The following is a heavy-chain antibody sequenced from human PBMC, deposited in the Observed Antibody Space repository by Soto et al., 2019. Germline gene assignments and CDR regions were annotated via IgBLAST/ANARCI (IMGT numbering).Heavy chain of an antibody. CDR3: AKGHCSSTSCYQWDFGY. CDR2: ISGSGGST. Sequence: GGSLRLSCAASGFTFSSYAMSWVRQAPGKGLEWVSAISGSGGSTYYADSVKGRFTISRDNSKNTLYLQMNSLRAEDTAVYYCAKGHCSSTSCYQWDFGYWGQGTLVTVSS. J-gene: IGHJ4*02. D-gene: IGHD2-2*01. V-gene: IGHV3-23*01. CDR1: GFTFSSYA.